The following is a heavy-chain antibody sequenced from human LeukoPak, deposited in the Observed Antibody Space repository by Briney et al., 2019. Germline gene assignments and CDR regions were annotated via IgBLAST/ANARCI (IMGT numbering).Heavy chain of an antibody. D-gene: IGHD3-16*02. CDR2: ITSSSTYI. CDR3: ARSYDYIWGSFRTDYYFDY. V-gene: IGHV3-21*01. Sequence: GGSLRLSCAASGFTFSSYSMNWVRQAPGKGLQWVSCITSSSTYIYYADSVKGRFTISRDNAKNSLYLQMNSLRAEDTAVYYCARSYDYIWGSFRTDYYFDYWGQGTLVTVSS. J-gene: IGHJ4*02. CDR1: GFTFSSYS.